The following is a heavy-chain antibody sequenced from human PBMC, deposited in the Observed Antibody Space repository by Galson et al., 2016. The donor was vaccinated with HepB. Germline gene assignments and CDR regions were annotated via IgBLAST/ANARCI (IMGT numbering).Heavy chain of an antibody. J-gene: IGHJ3*01. CDR2: MYYSGNT. CDR3: AREKDYYDRGAFYI. V-gene: IGHV4-39*07. Sequence: SETLSLTCGVSGISISTSNFYCGWIRQAPGKGLEWIGTMYYSGNTYYNPSLESRVAISVDRSKNQFSLKLSSVTAADTALYYCAREKDYYDRGAFYIWGQGTMVIVSS. CDR1: GISISTSNFY. D-gene: IGHD3-16*01.